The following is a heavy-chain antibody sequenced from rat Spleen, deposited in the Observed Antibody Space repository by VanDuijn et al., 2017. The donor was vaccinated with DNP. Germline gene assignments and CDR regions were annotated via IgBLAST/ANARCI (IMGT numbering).Heavy chain of an antibody. J-gene: IGHJ3*01. CDR2: LSTGGDKS. V-gene: IGHV5S13*01. CDR3: ARHEDYSSYIYGFAY. D-gene: IGHD1-2*01. Sequence: EVQLVESGGGLVQPGRSLKLSCVVSGFTFSNYGMAWVRQAPTKGLEWVASLSTGGDKSAYRGSVKGRFIIFRDDAKNTQYLQMDSLRSEDTATYYCARHEDYSSYIYGFAYWGQGTLVTVSS. CDR1: GFTFSNYG.